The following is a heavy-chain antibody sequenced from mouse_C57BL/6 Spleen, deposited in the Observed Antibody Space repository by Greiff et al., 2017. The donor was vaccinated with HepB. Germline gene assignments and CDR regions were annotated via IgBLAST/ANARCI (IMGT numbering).Heavy chain of an antibody. Sequence: QVQLQQPGAELVKPGASVKLSCKASGYTFTSYWMHWVKQRPGKGLEWIGMIHPNSGSTNYNEKFKSKATLTVDKSSSTAYMQLSSLTSEDSAVYYCARSGDYDAWFAYWGQGTLVTVSA. D-gene: IGHD2-4*01. CDR1: GYTFTSYW. CDR2: IHPNSGST. V-gene: IGHV1-64*01. CDR3: ARSGDYDAWFAY. J-gene: IGHJ3*01.